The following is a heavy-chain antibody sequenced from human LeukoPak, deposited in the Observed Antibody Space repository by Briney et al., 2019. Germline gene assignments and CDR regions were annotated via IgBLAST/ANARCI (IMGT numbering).Heavy chain of an antibody. CDR3: AKRGSYYYDSSGYYPPRYYYYMDV. D-gene: IGHD3-22*01. CDR1: GFSFSSNG. CDR2: IRYDGSNK. Sequence: GGSLRLSCAASGFSFSSNGMHWVRQAPGKGLEWVAFIRYDGSNKYYADSVKGRFTISRDNSKNTLYLQMNSLRAEDTAVYYCAKRGSYYYDSSGYYPPRYYYYMDVWGKGTTVTISS. J-gene: IGHJ6*03. V-gene: IGHV3-30*02.